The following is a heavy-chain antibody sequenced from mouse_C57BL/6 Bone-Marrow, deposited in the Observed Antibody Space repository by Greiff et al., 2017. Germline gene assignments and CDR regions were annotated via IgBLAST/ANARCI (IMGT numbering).Heavy chain of an antibody. V-gene: IGHV5-6*01. CDR3: ARRTYFCY. Sequence: DVQLVESGGDLVKPGGSLKLSCAASGFTFSSYGMSWVRQTPDKRLEWVATISSGGSYTYYPDSVKGRFTISRDNAKNTLYLQMSSLQSEDTAMYYCARRTYFCYWGQGTTLTVSS. CDR1: GFTFSSYG. J-gene: IGHJ2*01. CDR2: ISSGGSYT.